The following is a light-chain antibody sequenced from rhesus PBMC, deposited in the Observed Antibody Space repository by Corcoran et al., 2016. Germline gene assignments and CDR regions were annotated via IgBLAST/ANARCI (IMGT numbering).Light chain of an antibody. CDR1: ESVGSY. CDR2: SAY. CDR3: QQYNDLLPFT. J-gene: IGKJ3*01. V-gene: IGKV3-40*03. Sequence: EIVMTQSPATLSLSPGETATLSCRASESVGSYLAWYQQKPGQAPTLLVHSAYFRATGIPDRFSGSGSRTEFTLTISSLEPEDVGVYHCQQYNDLLPFTFGPGTKLDIK.